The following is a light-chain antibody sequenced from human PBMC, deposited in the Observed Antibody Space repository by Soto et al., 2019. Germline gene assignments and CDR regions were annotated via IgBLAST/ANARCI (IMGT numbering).Light chain of an antibody. Sequence: DLQMTQSPSSLSASVGDRVTITCQASQDINNYLHWYQQKPGRAPKRLIYDASNLDMGVPSRFSGSGSGTDFSLTISSLQPEDFGTYFCQQYEKLPFTFGPGTTVDVK. CDR2: DAS. CDR1: QDINNY. CDR3: QQYEKLPFT. V-gene: IGKV1-33*01. J-gene: IGKJ3*01.